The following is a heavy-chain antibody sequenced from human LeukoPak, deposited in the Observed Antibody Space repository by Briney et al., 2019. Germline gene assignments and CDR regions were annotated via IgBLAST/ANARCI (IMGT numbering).Heavy chain of an antibody. D-gene: IGHD3-22*01. CDR2: ISNSGSTK. CDR1: GFTLSSYE. CDR3: AKDSSDYYFDY. J-gene: IGHJ4*02. V-gene: IGHV3-48*03. Sequence: GGSLRLSCAASGFTLSSYEMNWIRQAPGKGLEWISYISNSGSTKYYADSVKGRFTISRDNSKNTLYVQMNSLRADDTAVYYCAKDSSDYYFDYWGQGTLVTVSS.